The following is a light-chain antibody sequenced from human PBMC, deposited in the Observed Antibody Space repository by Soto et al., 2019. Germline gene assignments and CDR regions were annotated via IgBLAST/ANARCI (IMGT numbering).Light chain of an antibody. J-gene: IGKJ1*01. Sequence: DIQMTQSPSTLSASVGDRVTITSRASQSNSSWLAWYQQKPGKAPKLLIYKASSLESGVPPRFSGSGSGTEFTLTISSLQPDDFATYYCQQYNSQWTFGQGTKVDIK. CDR3: QQYNSQWT. V-gene: IGKV1-5*03. CDR1: QSNSSW. CDR2: KAS.